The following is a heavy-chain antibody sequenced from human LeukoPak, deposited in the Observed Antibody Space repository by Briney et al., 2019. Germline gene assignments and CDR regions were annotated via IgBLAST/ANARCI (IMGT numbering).Heavy chain of an antibody. Sequence: PGGSLRLSCAASGFTFSGSAMHWVRQASGKGLEWVGRIRSKANSYATAYAASVKGRFTISSEDSKNTAYLQMNSLKTEDTAVYYCTTLGGGGSYRGLFYWGQGTLVTVSS. D-gene: IGHD1-26*01. J-gene: IGHJ4*02. CDR3: TTLGGGGSYRGLFY. V-gene: IGHV3-73*01. CDR2: IRSKANSYAT. CDR1: GFTFSGSA.